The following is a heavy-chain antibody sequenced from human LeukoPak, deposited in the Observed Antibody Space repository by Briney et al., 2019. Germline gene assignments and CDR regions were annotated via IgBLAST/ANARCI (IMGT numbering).Heavy chain of an antibody. CDR3: ASETYSSSWYQGN. Sequence: SETVSLTCTASGGSISSYYWSWIRQPAGKGLEWIGRIYTTGSTNYNPSLKSRVTMSVDTSKNQFSLKLSSVTAADTAVYYCASETYSSSWYQGNWGQGTLVTVSS. V-gene: IGHV4-4*07. J-gene: IGHJ4*02. D-gene: IGHD6-13*01. CDR1: GGSISSYY. CDR2: IYTTGST.